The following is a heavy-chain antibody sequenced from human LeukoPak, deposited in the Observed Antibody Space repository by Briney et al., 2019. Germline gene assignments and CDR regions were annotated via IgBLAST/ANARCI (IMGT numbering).Heavy chain of an antibody. J-gene: IGHJ6*02. CDR3: TRDMVRGVISHYYYGMDV. V-gene: IGHV3-73*01. CDR1: GFTFSGSA. D-gene: IGHD3-10*01. Sequence: GGSLRLSCAASGFTFSGSAMHWVRQASGKGLEWVGRIRSKANSYATAYAASVKGRFTISRDDPKNTAYLQMNSLKTEDTAVYYCTRDMVRGVISHYYYGMDVWGQGTTVTVSS. CDR2: IRSKANSYAT.